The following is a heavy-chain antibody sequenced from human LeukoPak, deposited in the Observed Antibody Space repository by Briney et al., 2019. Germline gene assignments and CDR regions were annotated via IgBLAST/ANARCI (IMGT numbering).Heavy chain of an antibody. V-gene: IGHV4-4*02. J-gene: IGHJ4*02. CDR3: ARWGYYDSSGYYHSYFDY. D-gene: IGHD3-22*01. CDR2: IYRSGST. Sequence: PSETLSLTCAVSGGSISSSNWWSWVRQPPGKGLEWIGEIYRSGSTNYNPSLKSRVTISVDTSKNQFSLKLSSVTAADTAVYYCARWGYYDSSGYYHSYFDYWGQGTLVTVSS. CDR1: GGSISSSNW.